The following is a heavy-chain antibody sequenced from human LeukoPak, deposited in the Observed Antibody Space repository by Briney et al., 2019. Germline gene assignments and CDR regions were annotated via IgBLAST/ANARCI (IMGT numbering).Heavy chain of an antibody. Sequence: ASVKVSCKASGYTFTGYYMHWVRQAPGQGLEWMGWINPNSGGTNYAQKFQGRVTMARDTSISTAYMELSRLRSDDTAVYYCARVTGDRRGHAFDIWGQGTMVTVSS. CDR1: GYTFTGYY. D-gene: IGHD7-27*01. J-gene: IGHJ3*02. CDR2: INPNSGGT. V-gene: IGHV1-2*02. CDR3: ARVTGDRRGHAFDI.